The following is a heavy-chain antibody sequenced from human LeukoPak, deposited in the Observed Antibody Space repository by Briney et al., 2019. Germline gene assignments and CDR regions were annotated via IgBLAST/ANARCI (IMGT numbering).Heavy chain of an antibody. D-gene: IGHD3-22*01. CDR3: ARDGYYYDSSGPRWDY. CDR1: GFTVSSNY. Sequence: QAGESLRLSCAASGFTVSSNYMSWVRQAPGKGLEWVSVIYSGGSTYYADSVKGRFTISRDNSKNTLYLQMNSLRAEDTAVYYCARDGYYYDSSGPRWDYWGQGTLVTVSS. J-gene: IGHJ4*02. V-gene: IGHV3-66*01. CDR2: IYSGGST.